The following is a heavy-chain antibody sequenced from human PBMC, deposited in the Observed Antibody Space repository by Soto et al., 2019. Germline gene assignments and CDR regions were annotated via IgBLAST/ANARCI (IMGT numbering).Heavy chain of an antibody. Sequence: GGSLRLSCAASGATFSDYGMHWVRQAPGKGLEWVAVGSYDGTNRHYADSVKGRFSISRDNAKNTLYLQMNSLRTEETAVYYCAKDYFMLTSGGVILKKWFDPWGQGTQVTASS. CDR3: AKDYFMLTSGGVILKKWFDP. D-gene: IGHD3-16*01. V-gene: IGHV3-30*18. CDR1: GATFSDYG. CDR2: GSYDGTNR. J-gene: IGHJ5*02.